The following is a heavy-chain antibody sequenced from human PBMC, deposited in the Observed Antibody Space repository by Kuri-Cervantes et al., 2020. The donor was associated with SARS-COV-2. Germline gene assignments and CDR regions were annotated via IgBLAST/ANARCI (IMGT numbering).Heavy chain of an antibody. Sequence: SETLSLTCTVSGGSVSSYYWSWIRQSPGRGLEWIGYISNSGSANYNPSLKIRVTIIVNPSKNQFSLKLSSVTAADTAVYYCARVRVGSSRPVDYWGQGTLVTVSS. CDR2: ISNSGSA. J-gene: IGHJ4*02. CDR3: ARVRVGSSRPVDY. D-gene: IGHD6-13*01. CDR1: GGSVSSYY. V-gene: IGHV4-4*08.